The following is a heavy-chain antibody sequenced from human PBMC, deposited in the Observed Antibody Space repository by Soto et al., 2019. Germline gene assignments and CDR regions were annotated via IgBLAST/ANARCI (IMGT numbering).Heavy chain of an antibody. Sequence: GGSLRLSCAASGFTFSPHTMHWVRQGPGKGLEWVAVISYEGSNKYYADSVKGRFTISRDNSKNTLYLQMNSLRAEDTAVYYCARERNTGYDYSYYYGMDVWGQGTTVTVSS. CDR3: ARERNTGYDYSYYYGMDV. V-gene: IGHV3-30-3*01. CDR2: ISYEGSNK. CDR1: GFTFSPHT. J-gene: IGHJ6*02. D-gene: IGHD5-18*01.